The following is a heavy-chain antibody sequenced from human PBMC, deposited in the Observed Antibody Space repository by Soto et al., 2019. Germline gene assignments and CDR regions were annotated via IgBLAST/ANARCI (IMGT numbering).Heavy chain of an antibody. D-gene: IGHD1-26*01. CDR2: VSTSGHP. V-gene: IGHV4-4*07. J-gene: IGHJ1*01. Sequence: SETLSLTCTVSGGSISDYSSSHYWSWIRQPAGKGLEWVGRVSTSGHPTYSPSLKSRDTMSLDTSKNQFSLTVNSVTAADTAMYYCAVETVGGSPGDCWGQGTLVTVSS. CDR1: GGSISDYSSSHY. CDR3: AVETVGGSPGDC.